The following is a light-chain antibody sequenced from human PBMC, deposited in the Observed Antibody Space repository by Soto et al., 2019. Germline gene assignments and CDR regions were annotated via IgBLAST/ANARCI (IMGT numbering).Light chain of an antibody. V-gene: IGKV1-39*01. CDR1: ESVGRY. CDR2: AAT. CDR3: LQSYSPPLT. J-gene: IGKJ4*01. Sequence: QMTQSPSSLSASVGDRITITCRASESVGRYLNWFQQTPGGVPKLLIYAATTLQNGVPSRFSGSGSGTEFTLTINGLQSEDFATYFCLQSYSPPLTFGGGTKVE.